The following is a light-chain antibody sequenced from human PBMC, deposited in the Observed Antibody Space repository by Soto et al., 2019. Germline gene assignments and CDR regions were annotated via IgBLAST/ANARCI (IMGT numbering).Light chain of an antibody. J-gene: IGKJ5*01. CDR1: QGSSSW. CDR3: QQANRYPIT. V-gene: IGKV1D-12*01. CDR2: AAS. Sequence: DIQMTQSPSSVSASVGDRVTITCRASQGSSSWLAWYQQKPGKAPKLLIYAASSLQSGVPSRFSGSGSETDFTPAISSLQPEDFATYYCQQANRYPITFGQGTRLEIQ.